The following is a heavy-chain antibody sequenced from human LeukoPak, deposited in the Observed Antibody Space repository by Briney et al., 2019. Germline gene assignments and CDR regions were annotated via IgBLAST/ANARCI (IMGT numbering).Heavy chain of an antibody. CDR2: IIPILGTA. CDR3: ARGSGYCGGDCYGY. V-gene: IGHV1-69*13. CDR1: GGTFISYA. Sequence: SVKVSCKASGGTFISYAISWVRQAPGQGLEWMGGIIPILGTANYAQKFQGRVTITADESTSTAYMELSSLRSEDTAVYYCARGSGYCGGDCYGYWGQGTLVTVSS. D-gene: IGHD2-21*01. J-gene: IGHJ4*02.